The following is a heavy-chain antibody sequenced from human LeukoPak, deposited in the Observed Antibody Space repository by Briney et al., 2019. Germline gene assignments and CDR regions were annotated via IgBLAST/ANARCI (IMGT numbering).Heavy chain of an antibody. V-gene: IGHV3-21*01. CDR3: ARGKAYYYGSGSYPPMDV. CDR2: ISSSSSYI. J-gene: IGHJ6*03. Sequence: PGGSLRLSCAASGFTFSSYSMNWVRQAPGKGLEWVSSISSSSSYIYYADSVKGRFTISRDNAKNSLYLQMNSLRAEDTAVYYCARGKAYYYGSGSYPPMDVWGKGTTVTVSS. CDR1: GFTFSSYS. D-gene: IGHD3-10*01.